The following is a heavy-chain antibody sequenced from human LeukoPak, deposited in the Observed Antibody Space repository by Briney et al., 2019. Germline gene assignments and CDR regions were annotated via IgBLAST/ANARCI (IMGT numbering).Heavy chain of an antibody. CDR2: ISYDGSNK. CDR1: GFTFSSYG. Sequence: GGSLRLSCAASGFTFSSYGMHWVRQAPGKGLEWVAVISYDGSNKYYADSVKGRFTISRDNSKNTLYLQMNSLRAEDTAVYYCARNYGSYYYYMDVWGKGTTVTVSS. D-gene: IGHD3-16*01. J-gene: IGHJ6*03. CDR3: ARNYGSYYYYMDV. V-gene: IGHV3-30*19.